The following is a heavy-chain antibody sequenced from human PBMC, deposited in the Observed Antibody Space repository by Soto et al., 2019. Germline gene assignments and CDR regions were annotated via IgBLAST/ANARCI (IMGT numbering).Heavy chain of an antibody. D-gene: IGHD3-10*01. CDR3: AGDEGAIWFGELLTDAFDI. J-gene: IGHJ3*02. CDR2: IYYSGST. Sequence: SETLSLTCTVSGGSISSYYWSWIRQPPGKGLEWIGYIYYSGSTNYNPSLKSRVTISVDTSKNQFSLKLSSVTAADTAVYYCAGDEGAIWFGELLTDAFDIWGQGTMVTVSS. CDR1: GGSISSYY. V-gene: IGHV4-59*01.